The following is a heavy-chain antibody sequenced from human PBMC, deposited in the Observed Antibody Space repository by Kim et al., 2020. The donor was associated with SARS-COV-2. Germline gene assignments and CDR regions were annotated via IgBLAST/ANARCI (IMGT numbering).Heavy chain of an antibody. Sequence: GGSLRLSCAASGFTFSSYAMSWVRQAPGKGLEWVSAISGSGGSTYYADSVKGRFTISRDNSKNTLYLQMNSLRAEDTAVYYCAKVIFISTYYDFWRPSGASGDRMQDYWGQGTLVTVSS. J-gene: IGHJ4*02. D-gene: IGHD3-3*01. CDR3: AKVIFISTYYDFWRPSGASGDRMQDY. V-gene: IGHV3-23*01. CDR2: ISGSGGST. CDR1: GFTFSSYA.